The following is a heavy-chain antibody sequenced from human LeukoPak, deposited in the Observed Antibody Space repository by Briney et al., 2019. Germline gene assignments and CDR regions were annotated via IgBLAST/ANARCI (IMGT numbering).Heavy chain of an antibody. Sequence: GGSLRLSCSASGFTFSSYAMHWVRQAPGKGLEYVSAISSNGGSTYYADSVKGRFTLSRDNSKNTVYLQMSSLRAEDMAIYYCARISDLLFYFDSWGQGTLVTVSS. CDR1: GFTFSSYA. CDR3: ARISDLLFYFDS. CDR2: ISSNGGST. V-gene: IGHV3-64D*06. J-gene: IGHJ4*02.